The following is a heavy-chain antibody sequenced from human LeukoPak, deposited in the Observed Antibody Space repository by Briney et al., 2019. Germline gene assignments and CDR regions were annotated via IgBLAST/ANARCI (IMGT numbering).Heavy chain of an antibody. CDR1: GYTFTSYD. D-gene: IGHD3-10*01. CDR3: ARSYPYYGSGNFDY. Sequence: ASVKVSCKASGYTFTSYDINWVRQATGQGLEWMGWMNPNSGDTGYAQKFQGRVTITRNTSITTSYMELSSLRSEDTAVYYCARSYPYYGSGNFDYWGQGTLVTVSS. J-gene: IGHJ4*02. V-gene: IGHV1-8*03. CDR2: MNPNSGDT.